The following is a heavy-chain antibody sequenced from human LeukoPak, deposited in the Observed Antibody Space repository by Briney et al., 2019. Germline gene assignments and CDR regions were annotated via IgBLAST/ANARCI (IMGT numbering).Heavy chain of an antibody. D-gene: IGHD1-26*01. V-gene: IGHV3-7*01. CDR1: GFTFSDNW. Sequence: PGGSLRLSRAASGFTFSDNWMSWVRQAPGKGREWVATIKQDGSEKYYVDSVRGRFTISRDNAKNSLSLQMNSLRVEDTAVYYCASLWDGGYWGQGTLVSVSS. J-gene: IGHJ4*02. CDR3: ASLWDGGY. CDR2: IKQDGSEK.